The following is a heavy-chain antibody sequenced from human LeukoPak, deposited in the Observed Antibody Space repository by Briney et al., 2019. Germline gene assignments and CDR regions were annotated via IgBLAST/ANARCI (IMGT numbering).Heavy chain of an antibody. V-gene: IGHV5-51*01. CDR2: IYPGDSDT. CDR1: GYSFTSYW. D-gene: IGHD5-18*01. CDR3: ARQAYSYGYGLNYYYYYMDV. Sequence: GESLKISCKGSGYSFTSYWIGWVRQMPGKGLEWMGIIYPGDSDTRYSPSFQGQVTISADKSISTAYLQWSSLKASDTAMYYCARQAYSYGYGLNYYYYYMDVWGKGTTVTVSS. J-gene: IGHJ6*03.